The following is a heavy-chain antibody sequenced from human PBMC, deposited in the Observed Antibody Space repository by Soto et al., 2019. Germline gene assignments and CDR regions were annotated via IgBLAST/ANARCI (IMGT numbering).Heavy chain of an antibody. Sequence: AHLLESGGGLGQPGGSLRLSCAASGFTFNIFAMSWVRQAPGKGLEWVSSIGGGDDDTHYANTVKGRFTISRDNSKNTVFLQMTSLRAEDTAIYYCAKDRQDHNSVWDPFDIWGQGTVVTVSS. CDR2: IGGGDDDT. CDR3: AKDRQDHNSVWDPFDI. V-gene: IGHV3-23*01. CDR1: GFTFNIFA. J-gene: IGHJ3*02. D-gene: IGHD1-20*01.